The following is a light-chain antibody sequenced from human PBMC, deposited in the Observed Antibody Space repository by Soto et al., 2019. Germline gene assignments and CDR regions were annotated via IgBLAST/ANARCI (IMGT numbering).Light chain of an antibody. Sequence: EIVMTQSPLSLAVTPGEPASISCRSSESLLHTDGKSYLDWFLQKPGQSPQLLIYWGLNRASGVPDRFSGSRSGTDFTLKISRVEAEDVGLYYCMQALQTPLTFGGGTKVEI. CDR3: MQALQTPLT. V-gene: IGKV2-28*01. CDR2: WGL. CDR1: ESLLHTDGKSY. J-gene: IGKJ4*01.